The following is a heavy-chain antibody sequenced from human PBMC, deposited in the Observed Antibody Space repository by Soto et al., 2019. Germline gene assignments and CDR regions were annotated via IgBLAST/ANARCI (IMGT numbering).Heavy chain of an antibody. CDR2: IYYSGST. CDR1: GGSVTSGTYY. Sequence: SETLSLTCTVSGGSVTSGTYYWSWIRQPPGKGLEYIGYIYYSGSTNYNPSLNSRVTISVDTPKNQFSLKLSSATTADTALYYCASAKAGAFNIWGQGKMVTVSS. V-gene: IGHV4-61*01. J-gene: IGHJ3*02. CDR3: ASAKAGAFNI. D-gene: IGHD6-25*01.